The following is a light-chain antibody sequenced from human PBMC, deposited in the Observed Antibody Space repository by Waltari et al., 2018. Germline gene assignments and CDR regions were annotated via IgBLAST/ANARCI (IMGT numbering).Light chain of an antibody. CDR3: LQDYSYPRT. CDR2: GAS. J-gene: IGKJ1*01. CDR1: QDIRVD. Sequence: AIQVTQSPSSLSASVGDRVMITCRASQDIRVDLAWYQQKSGKAPKLLIYGASTIQRGVPSRFSGNGSDTDFTLTISSLQPEDIATYYCLQDYSYPRTFGQGTKVEIK. V-gene: IGKV1-6*01.